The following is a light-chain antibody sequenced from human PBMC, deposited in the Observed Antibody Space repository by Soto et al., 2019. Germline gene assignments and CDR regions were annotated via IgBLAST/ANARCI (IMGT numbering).Light chain of an antibody. V-gene: IGKV1-5*01. CDR1: QSISSW. Sequence: DIQMTQSPSTLSASVGDRVTITCRASQSISSWLAWYQQKPGKAPKLLIYDASSLESGVPSRFSGSESGTEFTLTISSLHPDDFATYYCQQYNSYSWTFGQGTKVDI. CDR3: QQYNSYSWT. J-gene: IGKJ1*01. CDR2: DAS.